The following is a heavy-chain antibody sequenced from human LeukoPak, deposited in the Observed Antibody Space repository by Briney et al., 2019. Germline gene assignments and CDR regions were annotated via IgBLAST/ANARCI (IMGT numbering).Heavy chain of an antibody. D-gene: IGHD3-10*01. V-gene: IGHV1-8*01. Sequence: ASVKVSCKASGYTFTSYDINWVRQATGQGLEWMGWMNPNSGNTGYAQKFQGRVTMTEDTSTDTAYMELSSLRSEDTAVYYCATQFRMVRGVIITGVWFDPWGQGTLVTVSS. CDR3: ATQFRMVRGVIITGVWFDP. J-gene: IGHJ5*02. CDR1: GYTFTSYD. CDR2: MNPNSGNT.